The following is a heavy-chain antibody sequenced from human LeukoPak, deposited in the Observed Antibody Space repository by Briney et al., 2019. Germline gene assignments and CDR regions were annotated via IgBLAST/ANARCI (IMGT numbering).Heavy chain of an antibody. Sequence: SETLSLTCTVSGASVSSSDYYWGWIRQPPGMRLEWIGNLYFSGNPYYNPSLNSRVTISVDTSKNQFSLRMRSVTAADTAVYYCARLGSGYPTPDYWGQGTLATVSS. CDR1: GASVSSSDYY. CDR3: ARLGSGYPTPDY. D-gene: IGHD6-19*01. CDR2: LYFSGNP. J-gene: IGHJ4*02. V-gene: IGHV4-39*01.